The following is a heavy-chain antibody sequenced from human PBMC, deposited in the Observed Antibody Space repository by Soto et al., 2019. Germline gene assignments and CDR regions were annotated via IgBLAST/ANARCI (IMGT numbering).Heavy chain of an antibody. CDR1: GFTFSSYA. CDR2: ISYDGSNK. V-gene: IGHV3-30-3*01. J-gene: IGHJ4*02. Sequence: QVQLVESGGGVVQPGRSLRLSCAASGFTFSSYAMHWVRQAPGKGLEWVAVISYDGSNKYYADSVKGRFTISRDNSKNTLYLQMNILRDEDTAVYYWARDSDSTFDYWGRGTLVTVSS. D-gene: IGHD3-22*01. CDR3: ARDSDSTFDY.